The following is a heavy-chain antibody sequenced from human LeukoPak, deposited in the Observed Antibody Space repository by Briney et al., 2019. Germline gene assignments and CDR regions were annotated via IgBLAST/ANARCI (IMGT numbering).Heavy chain of an antibody. J-gene: IGHJ6*02. CDR2: MNPNSGNT. D-gene: IGHD4-23*01. V-gene: IGHV1-8*01. CDR3: ARGHLSTVDTLGGYYYYGMDV. CDR1: GCTFTSYD. Sequence: AASVKVSCKASGCTFTSYDINWVRQATGQGLEWMGWMNPNSGNTGYAQKFQGRVTMTRNTSISTAYMELSSLRSEDTAVYYCARGHLSTVDTLGGYYYYGMDVWGQGTTVTVSS.